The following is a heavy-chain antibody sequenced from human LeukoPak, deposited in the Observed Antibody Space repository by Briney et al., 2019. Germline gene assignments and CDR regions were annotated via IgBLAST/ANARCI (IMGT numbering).Heavy chain of an antibody. D-gene: IGHD1-26*01. CDR3: TTAVSGLYYYYGMDV. Sequence: GGSLRLSCAASGFTFSSYWMHWVRQAPGKGLEWVGRIKSKTDGGTTDYAAPVKGRFTISRDDSKNTLYLQMNSLKTEDTAVYYCTTAVSGLYYYYGMDVWGQGTTVTVSS. J-gene: IGHJ6*02. CDR2: IKSKTDGGTT. V-gene: IGHV3-15*01. CDR1: GFTFSSYW.